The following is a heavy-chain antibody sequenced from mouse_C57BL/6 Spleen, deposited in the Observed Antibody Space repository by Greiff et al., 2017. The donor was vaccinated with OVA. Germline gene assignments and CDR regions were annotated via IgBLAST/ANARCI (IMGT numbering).Heavy chain of an antibody. CDR1: GYSFTGYY. V-gene: IGHV1-42*01. D-gene: IGHD1-1*01. J-gene: IGHJ2*01. CDR3: ARDGFNTTVVAPFDY. Sequence: EVQLQQSGPELVKPGASVKISCKASGYSFTGYYMNWVKQSPEKSLEWIGEINPSTGGTTYNQKFKAKATLTVDKSSSTAYMQLKSLTSEDSAVYYCARDGFNTTVVAPFDYWGQGTTLTVSS. CDR2: INPSTGGT.